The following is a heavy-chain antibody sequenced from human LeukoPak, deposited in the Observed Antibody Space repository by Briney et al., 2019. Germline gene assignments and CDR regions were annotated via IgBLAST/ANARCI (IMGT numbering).Heavy chain of an antibody. CDR1: GFTFSSYE. D-gene: IGHD3-10*01. Sequence: GGSLRLSCAASGFTFSSYEMNWVRQAPGKGLEWVSYISSSGSTIYYADSVKGRFTISRDNAKNSLYLQMNSLRAEDTAVYYCAREGFGESEYYFDYWGQGTLVTVSS. CDR3: AREGFGESEYYFDY. J-gene: IGHJ4*02. CDR2: ISSSGSTI. V-gene: IGHV3-48*03.